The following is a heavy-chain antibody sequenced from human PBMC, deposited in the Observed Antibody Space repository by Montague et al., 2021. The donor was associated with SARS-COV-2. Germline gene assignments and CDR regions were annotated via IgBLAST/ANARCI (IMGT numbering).Heavy chain of an antibody. CDR2: IYTTGST. V-gene: IGHV4-61*02. CDR3: ARGDFRWDFDC. D-gene: IGHD2/OR15-2a*01. J-gene: IGHJ4*02. CDR1: GDSITSDVSY. Sequence: TLSLTCTVSGDSITSDVSYCTWIRHPAGKGLEWIGRIYTTGSTNYNPSLKSRLTISLDTSKNHFSLNLNSATAADTAVYYCARGDFRWDFDCWGQGTLVTVSS.